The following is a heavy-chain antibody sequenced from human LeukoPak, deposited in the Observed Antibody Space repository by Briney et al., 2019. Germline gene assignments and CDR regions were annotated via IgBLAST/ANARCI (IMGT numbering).Heavy chain of an antibody. Sequence: SGTLSLTCAVSGYSINSGYYWGWVRQPPGKGLEFIGSSYHSGTTYYNPAPKRRVTISGDTSNNQFSLKMSSVTAADTAVYYCGRGGYSSGWYLFFGVWGRGTLVTVSS. CDR1: GYSINSGYY. D-gene: IGHD6-19*01. V-gene: IGHV4-38-2*01. CDR2: SYHSGTT. CDR3: GRGGYSSGWYLFFGV. J-gene: IGHJ2*01.